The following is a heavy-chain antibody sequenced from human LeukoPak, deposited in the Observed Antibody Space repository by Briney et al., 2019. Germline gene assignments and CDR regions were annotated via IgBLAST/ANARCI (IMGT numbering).Heavy chain of an antibody. CDR3: ARKLRLGGNWFDP. D-gene: IGHD1-26*01. CDR1: GGTFTSYA. CDR2: IIPISGTT. Sequence: SVKVSCKTSGGTFTSYAITWVRQAPGQGLEWMGKIIPISGTTNYARKFQGRVTFTADESTSTAYMELSSLRSEDTALYYCARKLRLGGNWFDPWGQGTLVTVSS. V-gene: IGHV1-69*13. J-gene: IGHJ5*02.